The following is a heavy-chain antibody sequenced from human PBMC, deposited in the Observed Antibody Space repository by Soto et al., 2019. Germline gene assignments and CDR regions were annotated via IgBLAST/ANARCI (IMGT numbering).Heavy chain of an antibody. CDR3: ARAMGDWGTCYYYYGMDV. J-gene: IGHJ6*02. V-gene: IGHV4-59*01. CDR1: GDAMTSNY. D-gene: IGHD3-16*01. Sequence: QVQLQESGPGVVRPSETLSLTCTVSGDAMTSNYWSWIRQPPGKGLDCIGYVYHAGTTRYNPSLRTRITISVETSKNQFSLKMSSVTAADTAIYSCARAMGDWGTCYYYYGMDVWGQGTTVTVSS. CDR2: VYHAGTT.